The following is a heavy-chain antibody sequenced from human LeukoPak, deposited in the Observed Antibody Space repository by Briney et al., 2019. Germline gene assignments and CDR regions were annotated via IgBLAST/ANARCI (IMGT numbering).Heavy chain of an antibody. CDR3: ARVSRPYYYYYYYMDV. Sequence: GGSLRLSCAASGFTFSSYGMYWVRQAPGKGLEWVAVISYDGSNKYYADSVKGRFTISRDNSKNTLYLQMNSLRAEDTAVYYCARVSRPYYYYYYYMDVWGKGTTVTVSS. V-gene: IGHV3-30*19. CDR1: GFTFSSYG. CDR2: ISYDGSNK. J-gene: IGHJ6*03.